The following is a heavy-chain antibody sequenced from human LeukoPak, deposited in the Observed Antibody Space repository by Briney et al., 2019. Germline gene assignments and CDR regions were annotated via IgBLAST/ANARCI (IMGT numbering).Heavy chain of an antibody. V-gene: IGHV3-23*01. D-gene: IGHD2-15*01. Sequence: PGGSLRLSCAASGFTFSSYAMSWVRQAPGKGLEWVSATSGSGGSRYYADSVKGRFTISRDNSKNTLYLQMNSLRAEDTAVYYCAKGGYCSGGSCYHHYFDYWGQGTLVTVSS. CDR3: AKGGYCSGGSCYHHYFDY. J-gene: IGHJ4*02. CDR1: GFTFSSYA. CDR2: TSGSGGSR.